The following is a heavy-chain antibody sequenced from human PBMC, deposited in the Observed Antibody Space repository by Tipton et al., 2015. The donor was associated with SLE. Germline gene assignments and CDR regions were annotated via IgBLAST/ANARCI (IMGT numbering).Heavy chain of an antibody. CDR1: GYSTSSGYY. Sequence: TLSLTCAVSGYSTSSGYYWGWIRQPPGKGLEWIGSIYHIGSTYYNPFLKSRVTISVDTSKNQFSLKLSSVTAADTAVYYCARHWGVVPAAEALDYWGQGTLVTVSS. D-gene: IGHD2-2*01. V-gene: IGHV4-38-2*01. CDR2: IYHIGST. J-gene: IGHJ4*02. CDR3: ARHWGVVPAAEALDY.